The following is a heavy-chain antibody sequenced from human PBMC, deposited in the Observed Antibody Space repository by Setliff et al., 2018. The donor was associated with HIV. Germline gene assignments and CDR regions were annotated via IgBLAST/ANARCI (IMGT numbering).Heavy chain of an antibody. CDR1: GFTFGDYA. V-gene: IGHV3-49*04. CDR3: TTEVFRQWLVGDY. CDR2: IRSEGYDGTT. D-gene: IGHD6-19*01. Sequence: GESLKISCTASGFTFGDYAMAWVRQAPGKGLDWVAFIRSEGYDGTTDYAAPVKGRFTISRDDSKNTLYLQMKSLKTEDTAVYYCTTEVFRQWLVGDYWGQGTLVTVSS. J-gene: IGHJ4*02.